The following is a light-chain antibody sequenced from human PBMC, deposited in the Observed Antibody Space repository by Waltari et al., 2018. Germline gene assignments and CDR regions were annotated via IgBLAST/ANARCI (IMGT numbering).Light chain of an antibody. J-gene: IGLJ1*01. CDR2: DVT. CDR1: SSDVGGYND. CDR3: CSYAGIFTLYV. V-gene: IGLV2-11*01. Sequence: QSALTQPRSVSGSPGQSVTISCTGTSSDVGGYNDVPWYQQPPGKTPKLMIYDVTKRPSGVPDRFSGSKSGNTASLTISGLQAEDEADYYCCSYAGIFTLYVFGAGTKVTVL.